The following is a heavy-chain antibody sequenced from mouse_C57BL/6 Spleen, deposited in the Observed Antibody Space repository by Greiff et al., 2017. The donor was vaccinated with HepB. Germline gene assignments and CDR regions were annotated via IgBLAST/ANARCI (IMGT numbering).Heavy chain of an antibody. CDR2: INPNNGGT. CDR3: ARWGHYYGSSPDYFDY. CDR1: GYTFTDYN. D-gene: IGHD1-1*01. J-gene: IGHJ2*01. Sequence: EVQLQESGPELVKPGASVKMSCKASGYTFTDYNMHWVKQSHGKSLEWIGYINPNNGGTSYNQKFKGKATLTVNKSSSTAYMELRSLTSEDSAVYYCARWGHYYGSSPDYFDYWGQGTTLTVSS. V-gene: IGHV1-22*01.